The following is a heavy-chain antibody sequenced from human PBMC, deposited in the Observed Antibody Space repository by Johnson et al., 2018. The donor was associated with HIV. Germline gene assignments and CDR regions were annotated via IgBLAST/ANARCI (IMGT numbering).Heavy chain of an antibody. Sequence: QVQLVESGGGVVQPGRSLRLSCAASGFTFSTYGMHWVRQAPGKGLEWVAVMWYDGSNKYYADSVKGRFTISRDNSKNTLYLQMNSLRAEDTAVYYCARDNGIAAAGDLDIWGQGTMVTVSS. CDR1: GFTFSTYG. J-gene: IGHJ3*02. CDR3: ARDNGIAAAGDLDI. D-gene: IGHD6-13*01. CDR2: MWYDGSNK. V-gene: IGHV3-33*01.